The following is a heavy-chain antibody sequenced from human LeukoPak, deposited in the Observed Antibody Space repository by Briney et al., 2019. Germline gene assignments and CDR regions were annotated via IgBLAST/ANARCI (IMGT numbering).Heavy chain of an antibody. J-gene: IGHJ4*02. CDR2: IRYDGSNK. CDR3: IADTPDFAPYDFDY. D-gene: IGHD5-18*01. Sequence: PGGSLRLSCAASGFTFSSYGMHWVRQAPGKGLEWVAFIRYDGSNKYYADSVKGRFTISGDNSKNTLYPQMNSLKTEDTAVYYCIADTPDFAPYDFDYWGQGTLVTVSS. V-gene: IGHV3-30*02. CDR1: GFTFSSYG.